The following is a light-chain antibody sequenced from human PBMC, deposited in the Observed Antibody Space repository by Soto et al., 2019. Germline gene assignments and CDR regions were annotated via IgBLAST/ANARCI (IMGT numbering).Light chain of an antibody. CDR2: HVS. V-gene: IGLV2-14*01. CDR3: NSYTSSSTYV. Sequence: QSALTQPASVSGSPGQSFTISCTGTSSDVGGYNYVSWYQQHPGKAPKLMIYHVSNRPSGVSNRFSGSKSDNTASLTISGLQSEDEADYYCNSYTSSSTYVFGTGTKLTVL. CDR1: SSDVGGYNY. J-gene: IGLJ1*01.